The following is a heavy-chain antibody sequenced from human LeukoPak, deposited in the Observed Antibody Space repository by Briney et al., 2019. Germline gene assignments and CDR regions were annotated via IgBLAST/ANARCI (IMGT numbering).Heavy chain of an antibody. Sequence: SVKVSCKASGGTFSSYAISWVRQAPGQGLEWMGGIIPIFGTANYAQKFQGRVTITADKSTSTAYMELSSLRSEDTAVYYCARSAAAGTVLSPNYYYYGMDVWGQGTTVTVSS. V-gene: IGHV1-69*06. CDR1: GGTFSSYA. D-gene: IGHD6-13*01. J-gene: IGHJ6*02. CDR3: ARSAAAGTVLSPNYYYYGMDV. CDR2: IIPIFGTA.